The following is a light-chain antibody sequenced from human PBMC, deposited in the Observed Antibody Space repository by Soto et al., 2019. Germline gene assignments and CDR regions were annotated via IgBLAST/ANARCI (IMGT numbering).Light chain of an antibody. V-gene: IGKV3-20*01. CDR2: GAS. CDR3: QHYGRSAYT. J-gene: IGKJ2*01. CDR1: QSVSSNY. Sequence: EIGLKQSPGTVSLSPGERGTLSCRASQSVSSNYLAWYQQKPGQAPRLLIYGASSRATGIPDRFSGSGSGTDFTLTISRLEPEDFAVYYCQHYGRSAYTFGQGTTLEIK.